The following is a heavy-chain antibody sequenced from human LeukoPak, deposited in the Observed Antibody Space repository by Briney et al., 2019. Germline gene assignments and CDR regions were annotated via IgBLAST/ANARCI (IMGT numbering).Heavy chain of an antibody. V-gene: IGHV3-30-3*01. CDR1: GFTFSSYA. J-gene: IGHJ5*02. Sequence: TGGSLRLSCAASGFTFSSYAMHWVRQAPGKGLEWVAVISYDGSNKYYADSVKGRFTISRDNSKNTQYLQMNSLRAEDTAVYYCARGYSSNWAVGFDPWGQGTLVTVSS. CDR2: ISYDGSNK. D-gene: IGHD6-13*01. CDR3: ARGYSSNWAVGFDP.